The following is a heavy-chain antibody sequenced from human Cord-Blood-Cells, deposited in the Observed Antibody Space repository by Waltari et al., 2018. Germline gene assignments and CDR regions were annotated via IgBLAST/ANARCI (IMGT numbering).Heavy chain of an antibody. V-gene: IGHV3-30-3*01. Sequence: QVQLVESGGGGVQPGRSLSSSCAASDFPFSSNSMHGSRQAPGKGLEWVAVISYDGSNKYYADPVKGRFTISRDNSKNTLYLQMNSLRAEDTAVYYCARARIAVANWFDPWGQGTLVTVSS. CDR3: ARARIAVANWFDP. D-gene: IGHD6-19*01. CDR1: DFPFSSNS. CDR2: ISYDGSNK. J-gene: IGHJ5*02.